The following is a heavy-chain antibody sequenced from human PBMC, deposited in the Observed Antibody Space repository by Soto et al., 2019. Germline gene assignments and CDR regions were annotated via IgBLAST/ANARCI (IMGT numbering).Heavy chain of an antibody. CDR1: GFTFSTYY. D-gene: IGHD1-7*01. CDR2: IAPDGTTT. CDR3: VGYKWNYPNY. V-gene: IGHV3-74*03. J-gene: IGHJ4*02. Sequence: PGGSLRLSCVASGFTFSTYYLYWVRQAPGKGLLWVSRIAPDGTTTAYADSVRGRFTISRDNAENTLYLQMNSLRAEDTAVYYCVGYKWNYPNYWGQGSLVTVSS.